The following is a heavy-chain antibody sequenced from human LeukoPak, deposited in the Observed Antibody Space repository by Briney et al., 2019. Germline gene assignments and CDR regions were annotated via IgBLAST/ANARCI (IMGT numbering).Heavy chain of an antibody. CDR3: ARAPMPNYYYYYMDV. J-gene: IGHJ6*03. Sequence: GSVKVSCKASGYPFTSYGVSWVRQAPGQGLEWMGWVSGHNGNTNYAQNLQGRVTMTTDTSTSTAYMELRSLTSDDTAVYYCARAPMPNYYYYYMDVWGKGTTVTVSS. D-gene: IGHD2-2*01. CDR1: GYPFTSYG. V-gene: IGHV1-18*01. CDR2: VSGHNGNT.